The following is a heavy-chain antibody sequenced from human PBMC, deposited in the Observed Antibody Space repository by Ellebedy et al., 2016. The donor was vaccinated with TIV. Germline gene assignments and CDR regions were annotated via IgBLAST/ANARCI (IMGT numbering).Heavy chain of an antibody. CDR2: IYTSGST. D-gene: IGHD6-13*01. V-gene: IGHV4-4*07. Sequence: SETLSLXCTVSGGSISSYYWSWIRQPAGEGLEWIGRIYTSGSTNYNPSLESRVTMSVDSSKNQFSLKLSSVTAADTAVYYCARDIRQQLIGRYYYYMDVWGKGTTVTVSS. CDR1: GGSISSYY. J-gene: IGHJ6*03. CDR3: ARDIRQQLIGRYYYYMDV.